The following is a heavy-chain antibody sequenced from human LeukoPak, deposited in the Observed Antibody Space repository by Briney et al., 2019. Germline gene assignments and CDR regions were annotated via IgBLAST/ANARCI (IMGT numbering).Heavy chain of an antibody. CDR1: GFTFSSYD. J-gene: IGHJ4*02. CDR2: ISRGGSTI. V-gene: IGHV3-48*03. CDR3: ARVVYSSGWSYFDY. Sequence: PGGSLRLSCAASGFTFSSYDVNWVRQAPGKGLEWVSYISRGGSTIYYADSVKGRFTISRDNAKNSLYLLMNSLRAEDTAVYFCARVVYSSGWSYFDYWGQGTLVTVSS. D-gene: IGHD6-19*01.